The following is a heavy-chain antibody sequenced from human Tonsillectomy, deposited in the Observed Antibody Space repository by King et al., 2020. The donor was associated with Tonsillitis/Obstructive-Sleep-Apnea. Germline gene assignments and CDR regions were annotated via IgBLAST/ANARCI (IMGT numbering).Heavy chain of an antibody. CDR2: IYYSGST. D-gene: IGHD2-2*01. CDR1: GGSISSGGYY. J-gene: IGHJ4*02. V-gene: IGHV4-31*03. Sequence: LQLQESGPGLVKPSQTLSLTCTVSGGSISSGGYYWSWIRQHPGKGLEWIGYIYYSGSTYYNPSLKSRVNISVDTSKNQFSLKLSSVTAADTAVYYCAREARGYCSSTSCFDYWGQGTLVTVSS. CDR3: AREARGYCSSTSCFDY.